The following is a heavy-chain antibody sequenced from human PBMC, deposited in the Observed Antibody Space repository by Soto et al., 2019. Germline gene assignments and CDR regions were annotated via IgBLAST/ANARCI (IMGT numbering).Heavy chain of an antibody. CDR3: ARGYSGYDGLDY. V-gene: IGHV4-59*01. D-gene: IGHD5-12*01. J-gene: IGHJ4*02. Sequence: KSSETLSLTCTVSGGSISSYYWSWIRQPPGKGLEWIGYIYYSGSTNYNPSLKSRVTISVDTSKNQFSLKLSSVTAADTAVYYCARGYSGYDGLDYWGQGTLVTVSS. CDR2: IYYSGST. CDR1: GGSISSYY.